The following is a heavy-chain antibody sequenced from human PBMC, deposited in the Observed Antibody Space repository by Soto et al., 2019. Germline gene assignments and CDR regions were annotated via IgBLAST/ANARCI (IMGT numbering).Heavy chain of an antibody. V-gene: IGHV1-24*01. CDR1: GYTLTELS. J-gene: IGHJ4*02. D-gene: IGHD6-19*01. CDR2: FDPEDGET. CDR3: ATDLYSSGLNFDY. Sequence: GASVKVSCKVSGYTLTELSMHWVRQAPGRGLEWMGGFDPEDGETIYAQKFQGRVTMTEDTSTDTAYMELSSLRSEDTAVYYCATDLYSSGLNFDYWGQGTLVTVSS.